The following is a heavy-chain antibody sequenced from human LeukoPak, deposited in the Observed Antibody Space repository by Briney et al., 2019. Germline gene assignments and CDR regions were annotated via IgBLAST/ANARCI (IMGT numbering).Heavy chain of an antibody. CDR1: GFSFSSYA. V-gene: IGHV3-23*01. CDR3: ARSVSSRFTSPRRPYYFDS. D-gene: IGHD2-2*01. Sequence: GGSLRLSCAASGFSFSSYAMNWVRQAPGKGLEWVSIIFGNGDTTYYADSVKGRFTISRDNSKNTLYLQMNSLRAEDTAVYYCARSVSSRFTSPRRPYYFDSWGQGTLVTVSS. J-gene: IGHJ4*02. CDR2: IFGNGDTT.